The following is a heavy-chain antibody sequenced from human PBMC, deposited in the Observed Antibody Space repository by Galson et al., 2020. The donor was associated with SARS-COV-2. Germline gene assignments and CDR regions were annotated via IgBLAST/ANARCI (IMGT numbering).Heavy chain of an antibody. Sequence: SQTLSLTCTVSGYSVSTTNYWGWVRQPPGRGLEWIGSVYPSGTTHYNPSPKSRVTISVDTSKNQFSLRLDSVTAADTALYYCARQGVKMIVLVTVPGWYFDLWGRGTLVTVSS. J-gene: IGHJ2*01. CDR1: GYSVSTTNY. CDR3: ARQGVKMIVLVTVPGWYFDL. V-gene: IGHV4-38-2*02. CDR2: VYPSGTT. D-gene: IGHD3-22*01.